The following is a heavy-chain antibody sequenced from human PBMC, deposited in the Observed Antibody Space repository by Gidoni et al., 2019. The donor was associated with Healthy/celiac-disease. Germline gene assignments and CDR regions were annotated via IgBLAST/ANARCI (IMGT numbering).Heavy chain of an antibody. CDR3: ASIRGSGSYYPDYYYYGMDV. CDR2: INHSGST. CDR1: GGSFSGYY. D-gene: IGHD3-10*01. V-gene: IGHV4-34*01. J-gene: IGHJ6*02. Sequence: QVQLQPWGAGLLKPSETLSLTCAVYGGSFSGYYWSWIRQPPGKELEWIGEINHSGSTNYNPSLKSRVTISVDTSKNQFSLKLSSVTAADTAVYYCASIRGSGSYYPDYYYYGMDVWGQGTTVTVSS.